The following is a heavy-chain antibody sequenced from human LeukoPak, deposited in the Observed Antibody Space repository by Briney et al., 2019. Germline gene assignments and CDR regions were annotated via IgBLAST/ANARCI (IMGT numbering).Heavy chain of an antibody. CDR3: AKDRNWNDDEEFDY. J-gene: IGHJ4*02. CDR2: ISSSSSYI. D-gene: IGHD1-1*01. Sequence: GGSLRLSCAASGFTFSSYSMNWVRQAPGRGLEWVSSISSSSSYIYYADSVKGRFTISRDNSKNTLYLQMNSLRAEDTAVYYCAKDRNWNDDEEFDYWGQGTLVTVSS. CDR1: GFTFSSYS. V-gene: IGHV3-21*01.